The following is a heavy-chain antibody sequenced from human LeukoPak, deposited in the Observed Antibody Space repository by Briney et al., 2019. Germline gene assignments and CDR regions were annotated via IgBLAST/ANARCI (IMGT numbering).Heavy chain of an antibody. D-gene: IGHD6-19*01. Sequence: GGSLRLSCAASGFTFSSYAMSWVRRAPGKGLEWVSAISGSGGSTYYADSVKGRFTISRDNSKNTLYLQMNSLRAEDTAVYYCAKVADSSGWYGWYFDLWGRGTLVTVSS. CDR2: ISGSGGST. CDR3: AKVADSSGWYGWYFDL. V-gene: IGHV3-23*01. CDR1: GFTFSSYA. J-gene: IGHJ2*01.